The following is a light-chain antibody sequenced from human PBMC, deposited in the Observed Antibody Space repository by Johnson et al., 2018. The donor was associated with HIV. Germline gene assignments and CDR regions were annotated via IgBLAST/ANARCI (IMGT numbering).Light chain of an antibody. Sequence: QSVLTQPPSVSAAPGQKVTISCSGSSSNIGNNYVSWYQQLPGTSPKLLIYENKARPSGIPDRFSGSKSATSATLAITGLQTGDEADYYCGTWDSSLYVFVFGSGTKVTFL. CDR3: GTWDSSLYVFV. CDR1: SSNIGNNY. CDR2: ENK. V-gene: IGLV1-51*01. J-gene: IGLJ1*01.